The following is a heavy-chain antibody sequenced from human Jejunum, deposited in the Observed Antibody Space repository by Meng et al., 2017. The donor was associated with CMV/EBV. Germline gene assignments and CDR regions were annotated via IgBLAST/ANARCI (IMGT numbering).Heavy chain of an antibody. D-gene: IGHD2-15*01. CDR3: VVGHDSRKVAY. V-gene: IGHV3-53*01. CDR2: ICSGDTT. Sequence: CKVSGFSVGISHMNWVRQAPGKGLEWVSVICSGDTTHYADSVKGRFIISRDNSMNTLYLQMDSLRAEDTAVYYCVVGHDSRKVAYWGQGTLVTVSS. CDR1: GFSVGISH. J-gene: IGHJ4*02.